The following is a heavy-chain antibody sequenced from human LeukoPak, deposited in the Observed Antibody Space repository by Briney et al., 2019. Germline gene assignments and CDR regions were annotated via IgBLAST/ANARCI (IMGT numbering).Heavy chain of an antibody. J-gene: IGHJ4*02. CDR2: INAGNGNT. CDR3: ARSGQLWLHSADY. CDR1: GYTFTSYA. D-gene: IGHD5-18*01. Sequence: ASVTVSCKASGYTFTSYAMHWVRLAPGQRLEWMGWINAGNGNTKYSQKFQGRVTITRDTSASTAYMELSSLRSEDTAVYYCARSGQLWLHSADYWGQGTLVTVSS. V-gene: IGHV1-3*01.